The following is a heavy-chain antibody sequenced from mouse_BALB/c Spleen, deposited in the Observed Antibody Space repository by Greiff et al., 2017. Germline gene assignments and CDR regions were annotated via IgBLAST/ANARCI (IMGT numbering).Heavy chain of an antibody. Sequence: ESGAELVRPGVSVKISCKGSGYTFTDYAMHWVKQSHAKSLEWIGVISTYYGDASYNQKFKGKATMTVDKSSSTAYMELARLTSEDSAIYYCARDYRYGFAYWGQGTLVTVSA. CDR1: GYTFTDYA. CDR3: ARDYRYGFAY. CDR2: ISTYYGDA. J-gene: IGHJ3*01. D-gene: IGHD2-14*01. V-gene: IGHV1S137*01.